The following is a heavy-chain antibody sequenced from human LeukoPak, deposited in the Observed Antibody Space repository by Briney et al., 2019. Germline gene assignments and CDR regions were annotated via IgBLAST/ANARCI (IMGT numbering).Heavy chain of an antibody. D-gene: IGHD3-22*01. CDR1: GFTFSIYA. CDR2: ITSSGDGT. J-gene: IGHJ4*02. V-gene: IGHV3-23*01. CDR3: AKDRPNYYGSNGHYYRRDGDY. Sequence: PGGSLRLSCAASGFTFSIYAMSWVRQAPGKRLQWVSSITSSGDGTYYADSVKGRFTISRDNSENMLYLQMNSLRVEDTAVYFCAKDRPNYYGSNGHYYRRDGDYWGQGTLVTVSS.